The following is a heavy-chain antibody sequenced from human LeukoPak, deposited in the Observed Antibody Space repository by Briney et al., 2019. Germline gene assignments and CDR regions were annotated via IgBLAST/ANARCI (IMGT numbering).Heavy chain of an antibody. D-gene: IGHD5-18*01. V-gene: IGHV4-39*01. Sequence: SETLSLTCTVSGGSISSSSAYWGWIRHPPGKGLEWIGSIYYSKNTYYNPSLKSRVTISADTSKNQFSLTLGSVSATDTAVYYCVSPRGFSYGYFDYWGQGTLVTVSS. CDR2: IYYSKNT. J-gene: IGHJ4*02. CDR3: VSPRGFSYGYFDY. CDR1: GGSISSSSAY.